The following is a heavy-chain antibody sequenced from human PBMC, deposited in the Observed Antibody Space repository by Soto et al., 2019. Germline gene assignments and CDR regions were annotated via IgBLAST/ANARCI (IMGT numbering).Heavy chain of an antibody. CDR3: AKSKASDYYDSSGSHLYYYYGMDV. V-gene: IGHV3-23*01. CDR1: GFTFSSYA. CDR2: ISGSGGST. J-gene: IGHJ6*02. Sequence: PGGSLRLYCAASGFTFSSYAMIWVRQAPGKGLEWVSAISGSGGSTYYADSVKGRFTISRDNSKNTLYLQMNSLRAEDTAVYYCAKSKASDYYDSSGSHLYYYYGMDVWGQGTTVTVSS. D-gene: IGHD3-22*01.